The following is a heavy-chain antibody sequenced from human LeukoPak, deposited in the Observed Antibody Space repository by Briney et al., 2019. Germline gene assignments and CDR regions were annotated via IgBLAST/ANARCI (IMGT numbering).Heavy chain of an antibody. Sequence: SETLSLTCAVYGGSFSSYYWSWIRQPAGKGLEWIGRIYTSGSTNYNPSLKSRVTMSVDTSKNQFSLKLSSVTAADTAVYYCARDDYDILTGYPSHMDVWGKGTTVTISS. J-gene: IGHJ6*03. CDR1: GGSFSSYY. CDR3: ARDDYDILTGYPSHMDV. CDR2: IYTSGST. D-gene: IGHD3-9*01. V-gene: IGHV4-4*07.